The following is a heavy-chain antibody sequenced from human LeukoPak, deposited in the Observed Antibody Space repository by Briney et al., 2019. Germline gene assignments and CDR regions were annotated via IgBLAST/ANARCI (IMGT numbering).Heavy chain of an antibody. J-gene: IGHJ6*02. CDR1: GFTFSSYA. CDR3: AREATDDYLSSGYYYGMDV. Sequence: GRSLRLSCAASGFTFSSYAMHWVRQAPGKGLEGVAVISYDGSNKYYADSVKGRFTISRDNSKNTLYLQMNSLRAEDTAVYYCAREATDDYLSSGYYYGMDVWGQGTTVTVSS. V-gene: IGHV3-30-3*01. D-gene: IGHD4-17*01. CDR2: ISYDGSNK.